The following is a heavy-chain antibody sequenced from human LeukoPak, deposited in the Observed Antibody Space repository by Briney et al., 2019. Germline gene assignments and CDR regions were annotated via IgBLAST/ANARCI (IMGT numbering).Heavy chain of an antibody. CDR1: GFTFSSYW. CDR3: ARRFSYGYEYFQH. V-gene: IGHV3-7*04. CDR2: IKQDGSDK. Sequence: GGSLRLSCAASGFTFSSYWMSWVRQAPGKGLEWVANIKQDGSDKYYVDSVKGRFTTSRDNAKNSLYLQMNSLRAEDTAVYYCARRFSYGYEYFQHWGQGTLVTVSS. D-gene: IGHD5-18*01. J-gene: IGHJ1*01.